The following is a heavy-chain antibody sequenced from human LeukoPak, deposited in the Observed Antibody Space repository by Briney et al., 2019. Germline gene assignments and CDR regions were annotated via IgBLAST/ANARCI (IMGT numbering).Heavy chain of an antibody. D-gene: IGHD1-14*01. CDR1: GGAFSSYA. CDR3: ARAGSSPGHYYYYYGMDV. J-gene: IGHJ6*02. CDR2: IIPILGIA. V-gene: IGHV1-69*04. Sequence: ASVKVSCKASGGAFSSYAISWVRQAPGQGLEWMGRIIPILGIANYAQKFQGRVTITADKSTSTAYMELSSLRSEDTALYYCARAGSSPGHYYYYYGMDVWGQGTTVTVSS.